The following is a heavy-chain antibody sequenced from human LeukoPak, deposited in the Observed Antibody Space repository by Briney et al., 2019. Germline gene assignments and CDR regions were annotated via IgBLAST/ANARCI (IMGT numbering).Heavy chain of an antibody. CDR1: GFTFSSYG. CDR2: ISYDGSNK. V-gene: IGHV3-30*18. CDR3: AKSYEYCGGECYSGHGMDV. J-gene: IGHJ6*02. D-gene: IGHD2-21*01. Sequence: PGGSLRLSCAASGFTFSSYGMHWVRQAPGKGLEWVAVISYDGSNKYYADSVKGRFTISRDNSKNTLYLQMNSLGDGDTAVYYCAKSYEYCGGECYSGHGMDVWGQGTTVTVSS.